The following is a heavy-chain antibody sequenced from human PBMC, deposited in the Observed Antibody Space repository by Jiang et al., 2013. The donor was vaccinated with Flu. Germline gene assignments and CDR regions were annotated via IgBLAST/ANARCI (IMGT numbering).Heavy chain of an antibody. CDR2: INPNSGGT. Sequence: PGQGLEWMGWINPNSGGTNYAQKFQGRVTMTRDTSISTAYMELSRLRSDDTAVYYCARLLPNIYYYHGLDVWGQGTTVTVSS. J-gene: IGHJ6*02. V-gene: IGHV1-2*02. CDR3: ARLLPNIYYYHGLDV. D-gene: IGHD2-8*01.